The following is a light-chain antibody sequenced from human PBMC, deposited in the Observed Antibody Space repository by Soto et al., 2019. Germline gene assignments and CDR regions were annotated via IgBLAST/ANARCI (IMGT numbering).Light chain of an antibody. V-gene: IGKV1-8*01. CDR1: QGISSY. Sequence: AIRMTQSPSSLSASTGDRVTITCRASQGISSYLAWYQQKPGKAPKLLIYAASTLQSGVPSRFSGSGSGTDVTLTISCLQSEDFATYYCQQYYSYPPMYTFGQGTKLEIK. J-gene: IGKJ2*01. CDR3: QQYYSYPPMYT. CDR2: AAS.